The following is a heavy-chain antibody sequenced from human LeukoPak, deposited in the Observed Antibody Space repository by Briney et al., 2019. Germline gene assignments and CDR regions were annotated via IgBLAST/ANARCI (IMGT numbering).Heavy chain of an antibody. CDR1: GYSFTSYW. CDR2: IYPGDSDT. D-gene: IGHD3-22*01. CDR3: ARLDYYDSSGYPLGYFQH. V-gene: IGHV5-51*01. J-gene: IGHJ1*01. Sequence: GESLKISCKGSGYSFTSYWIGWVRQMPGKGLEWMGIIYPGDSDTRYSPSFQGQVTISADKSISTAYLQWSSLKASDTAMYYCARLDYYDSSGYPLGYFQHWGQGTLVTVSS.